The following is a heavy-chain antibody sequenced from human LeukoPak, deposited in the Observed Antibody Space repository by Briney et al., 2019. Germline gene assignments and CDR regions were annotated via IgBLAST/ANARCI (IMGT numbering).Heavy chain of an antibody. CDR2: ISGTGGST. D-gene: IGHD3-10*01. CDR3: ASRENNYGLGD. V-gene: IGHV3-23*01. CDR1: GLAFSSYA. J-gene: IGHJ1*01. Sequence: PGGSLRLSCAASGLAFSSYAMNWVRQAPGKGLDWVSTISGTGGSTYYGDSVKGRFTISRDNSKNTLYLQMNSLRAEDTAVYFCASRENNYGLGDWGQGTLVTVSP.